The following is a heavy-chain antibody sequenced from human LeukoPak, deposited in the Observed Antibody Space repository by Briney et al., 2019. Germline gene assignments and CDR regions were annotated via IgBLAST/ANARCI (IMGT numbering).Heavy chain of an antibody. V-gene: IGHV5-51*01. CDR3: ARLYCSGTSCYLHPDY. J-gene: IGHJ4*02. CDR2: ICPGDSDT. CDR1: GYPFGAHW. D-gene: IGHD2-15*01. Sequence: HGESLQISCKGSGYPFGAHWIAWVRQLPGKGLEWMGIICPGDSDTQYSPSFRGQVIISADKSISTAYLQWTSLKAPHTAIYYCARLYCSGTSCYLHPDYWGQGTLVTVSS.